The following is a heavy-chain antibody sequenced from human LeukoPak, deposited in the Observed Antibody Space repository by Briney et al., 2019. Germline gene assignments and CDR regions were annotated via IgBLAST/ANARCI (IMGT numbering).Heavy chain of an antibody. Sequence: GGSLRLSCAASGFTFSREWMNWVRQAPGKGLEWVANINENGREKYYVDSVKGRFTISRDNAKNSLYLQMNSLRAEDTAVYYCARRAVVVAATPSWFDPWGQGTLVTVSS. J-gene: IGHJ5*02. CDR1: GFTFSREW. CDR3: ARRAVVVAATPSWFDP. V-gene: IGHV3-7*01. D-gene: IGHD2-15*01. CDR2: INENGREK.